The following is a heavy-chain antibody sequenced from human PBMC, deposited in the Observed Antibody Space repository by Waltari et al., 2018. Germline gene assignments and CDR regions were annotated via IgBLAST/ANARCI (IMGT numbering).Heavy chain of an antibody. J-gene: IGHJ3*02. CDR3: PRRLRLHAFDI. D-gene: IGHD3-16*01. Sequence: QVQLQQWGAGLLKPSETLSLPCAVHGVSFRGYYCSWIRQPPGKGLEWIGEINHSGRTNYNPSLKSRVTISVDTSKNQCSLKLSSVTAADTAVYYCPRRLRLHAFDIGGQGTMVTVSS. CDR2: INHSGRT. CDR1: GVSFRGYY. V-gene: IGHV4-34*01.